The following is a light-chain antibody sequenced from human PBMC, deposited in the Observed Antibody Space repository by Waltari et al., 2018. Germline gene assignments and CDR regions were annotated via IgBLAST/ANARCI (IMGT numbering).Light chain of an antibody. J-gene: IGLJ2*01. V-gene: IGLV1-51*01. Sequence: QSVLTQPPSVSAAPGKKVTISCSGSSSNMGNYFVSWYHQLPGATPQLRIYDNNKRPSGIPDRVSASKSGTSATLDITGLQIGDEADYYCATWDNSLTAVVFGGGTKLTVL. CDR2: DNN. CDR3: ATWDNSLTAVV. CDR1: SSNMGNYF.